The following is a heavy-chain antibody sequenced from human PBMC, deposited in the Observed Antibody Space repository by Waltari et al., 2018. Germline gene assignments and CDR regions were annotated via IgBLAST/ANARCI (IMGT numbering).Heavy chain of an antibody. CDR3: ASRGYCSGGSCFDYFDY. Sequence: QVQLVQSGAEVKKPGSSVKVSCKASGGAFSSYAISWVRQAPGQGLEWVGGISPVSGTAKHAQKFQGRGTLTAEKATRTAYMELSSLRSEDTAVYYCASRGYCSGGSCFDYFDYWGQGTLVTVSS. V-gene: IGHV1-69*06. D-gene: IGHD2-15*01. CDR2: ISPVSGTA. CDR1: GGAFSSYA. J-gene: IGHJ4*02.